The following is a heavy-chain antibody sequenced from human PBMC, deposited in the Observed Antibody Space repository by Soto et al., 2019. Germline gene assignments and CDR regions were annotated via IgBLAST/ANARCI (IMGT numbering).Heavy chain of an antibody. Sequence: QVQLVESGGGVVQPGRSLRLSCAASGFTFSSYGMHWVRQAPGKGLEWVAVISYDGSNKYYVDSVKGRFTISIDNSNNLLYLKMNSMTANDKAVYYSANDIGSWPSDYWGQGNLGTFSS. J-gene: IGHJ4*02. D-gene: IGHD3-10*01. V-gene: IGHV3-30*18. CDR2: ISYDGSNK. CDR1: GFTFSSYG. CDR3: ANDIGSWPSDY.